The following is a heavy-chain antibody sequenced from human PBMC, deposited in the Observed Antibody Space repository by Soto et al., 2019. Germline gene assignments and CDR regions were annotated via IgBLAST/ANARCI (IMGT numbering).Heavy chain of an antibody. CDR2: ISAYNGNT. CDR3: AASWIAAAGTFGFYLDY. J-gene: IGHJ4*02. V-gene: IGHV1-18*01. D-gene: IGHD6-13*01. CDR1: GYTFTSYG. Sequence: GASVKVSCKASGYTFTSYGISWVRQAPGQGLEWMGWISAYNGNTNYAQKLQGRVTMTTDTSTSTAYMELRSLRSDDTAVYYCAASWIAAAGTFGFYLDYWGQGTLVTVSS.